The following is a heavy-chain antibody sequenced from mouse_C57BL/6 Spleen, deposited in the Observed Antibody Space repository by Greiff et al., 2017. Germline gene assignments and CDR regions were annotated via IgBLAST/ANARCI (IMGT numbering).Heavy chain of an antibody. CDR1: GFSLTSYG. V-gene: IGHV2-2*01. J-gene: IGHJ4*01. CDR2: IWSGGST. Sequence: QVQLKQSGPGLVQPSQSLSITCTVSGFSLTSYGVHWVRQSPGQGLEWLGVIWSGGSTDYNAAFISRLGISKDNSTCQVFFKMNSLQADDTAIYYCARTGTRRYAMDYWGQGTSVTVSS. CDR3: ARTGTRRYAMDY. D-gene: IGHD4-1*01.